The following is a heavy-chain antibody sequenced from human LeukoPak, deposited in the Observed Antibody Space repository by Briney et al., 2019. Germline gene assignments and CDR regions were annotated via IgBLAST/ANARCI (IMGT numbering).Heavy chain of an antibody. Sequence: SETLSLTCAVSGYSTSNTHYWGWIRQPPGKGLEWIGSIYNSGSTHYNPSLKSRVTISVDTSMNQFSLKLSSVTAADTAVYYCARNSSGIHFDYWGRGTLVTVSS. CDR2: IYNSGST. CDR1: GYSTSNTHY. CDR3: ARNSSGIHFDY. D-gene: IGHD3-22*01. J-gene: IGHJ4*02. V-gene: IGHV4-38-2*01.